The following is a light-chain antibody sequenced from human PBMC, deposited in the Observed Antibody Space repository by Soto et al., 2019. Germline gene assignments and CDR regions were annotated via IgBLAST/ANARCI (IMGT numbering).Light chain of an antibody. CDR2: GAS. V-gene: IGKV3-15*01. CDR1: QGIKDY. Sequence: EIVMTQSPATLSVSPGERATLSCRASQGIKDYLAWFQQKPGQAPRLLIYGASTRATAIPARFSGSGSGTEFTHSISSLQSEDFAVYYCQQYNTWPRTFGQGTKVE. J-gene: IGKJ1*01. CDR3: QQYNTWPRT.